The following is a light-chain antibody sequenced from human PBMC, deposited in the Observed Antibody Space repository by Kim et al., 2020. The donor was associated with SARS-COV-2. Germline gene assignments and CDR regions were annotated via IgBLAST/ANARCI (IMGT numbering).Light chain of an antibody. Sequence: SFELTQDPAVSVALGQTVSITCQGDSLRTYSASWYQQKPGQAPVLVINAKTNRPSGIPDRFSGSTSGNTVSLTITGAQAEDEADYFCKSRDISGNQLVFGGGTQLTVL. J-gene: IGLJ3*02. CDR2: AKT. V-gene: IGLV3-19*01. CDR1: SLRTYS. CDR3: KSRDISGNQLV.